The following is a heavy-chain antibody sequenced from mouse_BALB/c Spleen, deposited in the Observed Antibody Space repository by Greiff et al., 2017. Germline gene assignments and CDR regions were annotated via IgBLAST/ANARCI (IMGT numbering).Heavy chain of an antibody. J-gene: IGHJ3*01. Sequence: EVQLQQSGAELVKPGASVKLSCTASGFNFKDSYMHWVKQRPEQGLEWIGRIDPANGNTKYDPKFQGKATITADTSSNTAYLQLSSLTSEDTAVYYCARVQYYGSSYEAYWGQGTLVTVSA. D-gene: IGHD1-1*01. CDR1: GFNFKDSY. CDR2: IDPANGNT. CDR3: ARVQYYGSSYEAY. V-gene: IGHV14-3*02.